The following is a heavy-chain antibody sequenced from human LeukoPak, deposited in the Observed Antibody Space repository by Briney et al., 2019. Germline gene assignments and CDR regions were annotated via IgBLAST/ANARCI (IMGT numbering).Heavy chain of an antibody. D-gene: IGHD6-6*01. V-gene: IGHV1-69*13. CDR3: ARGPERDYSSSFGFLVRWFDP. J-gene: IGHJ5*02. CDR2: IIPIFGTA. Sequence: GASVKVSCKASGGTFSSYAISWVRQAPGQGLEWMGGIIPIFGTANYAQKFQGRVTITADESTSTAYMELSSLRSEDTAVYYCARGPERDYSSSFGFLVRWFDPWGQGTLVTVSS. CDR1: GGTFSSYA.